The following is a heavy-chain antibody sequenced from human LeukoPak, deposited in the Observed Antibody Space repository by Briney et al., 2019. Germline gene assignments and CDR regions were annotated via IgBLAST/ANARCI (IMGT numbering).Heavy chain of an antibody. CDR1: GYTFINYG. Sequence: ASVKVSCKASGYTFINYGINWVRQAPGQGLDWMGWISAYNGNTNYAQKVQGRVTMTTDTSTSTAYVELRSLRSDDTAVYYCARGAASVATRQDYWGQGTLVTVSS. CDR2: ISAYNGNT. V-gene: IGHV1-18*01. CDR3: ARGAASVATRQDY. D-gene: IGHD6-6*01. J-gene: IGHJ4*02.